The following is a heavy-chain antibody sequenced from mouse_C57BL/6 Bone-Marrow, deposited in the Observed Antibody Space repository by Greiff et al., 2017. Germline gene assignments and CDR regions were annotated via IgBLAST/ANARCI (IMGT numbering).Heavy chain of an antibody. CDR1: GYTFTDHT. J-gene: IGHJ2*01. CDR2: IYPRDGST. D-gene: IGHD1-1*01. Sequence: QVQLQQSDAELVKPGASVKISCKVSGYTFTDHTIHWMKQRPEQGLEWIGYIYPRDGSTKYNEKFKGKATLTSDKSSSTAYMQLNSLKSEDSAVXFCARWSYGSSYYFDYWGQGTTLTVSS. V-gene: IGHV1-78*01. CDR3: ARWSYGSSYYFDY.